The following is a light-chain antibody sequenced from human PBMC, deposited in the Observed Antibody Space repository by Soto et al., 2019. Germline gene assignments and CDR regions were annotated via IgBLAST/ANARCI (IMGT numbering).Light chain of an antibody. Sequence: DIQMTQSPSTLSASVGDRVTITCRASQSISRYLAWYQQKPGKAPESLIYKASSLESGVPSRFSGSGSGTEFTLTISSLQTDDSATYYCQQYNHYPYTFGQGTKLEIK. CDR2: KAS. CDR1: QSISRY. V-gene: IGKV1-5*03. CDR3: QQYNHYPYT. J-gene: IGKJ2*01.